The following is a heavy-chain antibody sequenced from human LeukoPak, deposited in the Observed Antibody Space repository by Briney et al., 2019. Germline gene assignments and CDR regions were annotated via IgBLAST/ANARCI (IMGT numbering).Heavy chain of an antibody. Sequence: ASVKVSCKASGYTFTSYYMHWVRQAPGHWLEWMGIINPSGGSTTYAQKFQGRVNMTRATSTNTVYMELSSLRSEDTALYFCARVVSWFGYFDYWGQGTLVTVSS. V-gene: IGHV1-46*01. CDR1: GYTFTSYY. CDR2: INPSGGST. D-gene: IGHD3-10*01. CDR3: ARVVSWFGYFDY. J-gene: IGHJ4*02.